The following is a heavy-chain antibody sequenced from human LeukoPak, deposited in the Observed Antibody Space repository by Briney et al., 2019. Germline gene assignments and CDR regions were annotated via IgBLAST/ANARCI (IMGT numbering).Heavy chain of an antibody. D-gene: IGHD1-26*01. Sequence: GASVKVSCKASGYTFTSYAMNWVRQAPGQGLEWMGWISTYNGDTNYAQNLQGRVTMTTDTSTSTAYMDLRSLRSDDTAVYYCARDTGSSPGDYWGQGTLVTVSS. CDR3: ARDTGSSPGDY. CDR2: ISTYNGDT. V-gene: IGHV1-18*01. CDR1: GYTFTSYA. J-gene: IGHJ4*02.